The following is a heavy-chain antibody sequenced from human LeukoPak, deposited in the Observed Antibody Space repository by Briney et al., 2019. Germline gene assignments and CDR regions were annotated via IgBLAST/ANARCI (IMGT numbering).Heavy chain of an antibody. CDR1: GFTFSDCY. CDR2: ISGSSSFT. D-gene: IGHD2-2*01. CDR3: AKGGSPSCYSSSGY. Sequence: PGGSLRLSCAASGFTFSDCYMSWVRQAPGKGLEWVSYISGSSSFTIYADSVKGRFTISRDNSKNTLYLQMNSLRGEDTAVYYCAKGGSPSCYSSSGYWGQGTLVTVSS. J-gene: IGHJ4*02. V-gene: IGHV3-11*03.